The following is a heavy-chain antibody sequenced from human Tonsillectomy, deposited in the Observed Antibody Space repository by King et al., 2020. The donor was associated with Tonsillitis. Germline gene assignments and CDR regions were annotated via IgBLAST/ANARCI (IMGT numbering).Heavy chain of an antibody. V-gene: IGHV4-38-2*01. CDR2: IYYTGST. J-gene: IGHJ4*02. Sequence: QLQESGPGLVKPSDTLSLTCDVSGYSISSGYYWGWIRQPPGKGLEWIGSIYYTGSTFYNRSLRSRVNLSVDTSRNQFSLRLTSVTAADTAVYYCGRVGIYYGSGSYESWGQGTLVTVSS. CDR3: GRVGIYYGSGSYES. D-gene: IGHD3-10*01. CDR1: GYSISSGYY.